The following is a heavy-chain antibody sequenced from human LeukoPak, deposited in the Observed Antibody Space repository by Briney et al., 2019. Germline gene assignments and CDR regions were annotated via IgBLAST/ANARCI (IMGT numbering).Heavy chain of an antibody. CDR2: SYYSGST. CDR3: ARDTHYCSSTSCYTRGSLDV. J-gene: IGHJ6*02. Sequence: SQTLSLTCTVSGGSISSGGYSWSWIRQHPGKGLEWIGYSYYSGSTYYNPSLKSRVTISVDTSKNQFSLKLSSVTAADTAVYYCARDTHYCSSTSCYTRGSLDVWGQGTTVTVSS. V-gene: IGHV4-31*03. D-gene: IGHD2-2*02. CDR1: GGSISSGGYS.